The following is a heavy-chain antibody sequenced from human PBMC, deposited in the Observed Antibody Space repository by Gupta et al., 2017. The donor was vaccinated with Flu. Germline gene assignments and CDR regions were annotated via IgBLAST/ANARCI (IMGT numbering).Heavy chain of an antibody. Sequence: QVQLVQSGAEVKKPGSSVKVSCKASGGTFSSYAITWVRQAPGQGLEWMGGIIPIFDTSNYAQEFQGRVTITADESTSTAYMELNSLRSEDTAVYYCARDRGWGDEISAGGYYYYYMDVWGKGTTVTVSS. CDR3: ARDRGWGDEISAGGYYYYYMDV. CDR1: GGTFSSYA. V-gene: IGHV1-69*01. CDR2: IIPIFDTS. D-gene: IGHD3-10*01. J-gene: IGHJ6*03.